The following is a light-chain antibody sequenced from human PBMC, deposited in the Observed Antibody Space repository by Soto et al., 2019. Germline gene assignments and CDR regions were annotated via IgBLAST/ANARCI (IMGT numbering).Light chain of an antibody. CDR1: LSVSSSY. J-gene: IGKJ2*01. CDR2: GAS. CDR3: QQYGSSPPMYT. V-gene: IGKV3-20*01. Sequence: EIVLTQSPGTLSLSPGERATLSCRASLSVSSSYLAWYQQKPGQAPRLLIYGASGSATGIPDRFSGSGSGTDFTLTISRLEPEDFAVYYCQQYGSSPPMYTFGQGTKLEIK.